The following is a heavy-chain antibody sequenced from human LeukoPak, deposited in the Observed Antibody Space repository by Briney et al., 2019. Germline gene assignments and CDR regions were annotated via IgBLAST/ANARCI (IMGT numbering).Heavy chain of an antibody. J-gene: IGHJ6*02. CDR1: GGSISSYY. D-gene: IGHD3-10*01. Sequence: SETLSLTCTVSGGSISSYYWSWIRQPPGKGLEWIGYIYYSGSTNYNPSLKSRVTISVDTSKNQFSLKLSSVTAADTAVYYSARAGGYYSYYYGMDVWGQGTTVTVSS. CDR2: IYYSGST. V-gene: IGHV4-59*01. CDR3: ARAGGYYSYYYGMDV.